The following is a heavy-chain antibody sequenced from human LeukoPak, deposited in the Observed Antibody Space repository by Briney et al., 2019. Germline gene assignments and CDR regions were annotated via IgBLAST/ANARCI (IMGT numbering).Heavy chain of an antibody. J-gene: IGHJ6*02. Sequence: PGGSLRLSCAASGFTFSSYEMNWVRQAPGKGLEWVSYISSSGSTIYYADSVKGRFTISRDNAKNSLYLQMNSLRAEDTAVYYCARERVGATTNYYYGIDVWGQGTTVTVSS. CDR2: ISSSGSTI. CDR1: GFTFSSYE. V-gene: IGHV3-48*03. D-gene: IGHD1-26*01. CDR3: ARERVGATTNYYYGIDV.